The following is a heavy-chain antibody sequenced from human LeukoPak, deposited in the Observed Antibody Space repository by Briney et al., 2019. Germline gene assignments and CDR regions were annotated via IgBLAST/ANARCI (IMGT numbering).Heavy chain of an antibody. J-gene: IGHJ5*02. Sequence: SETLSLTCTVSGGSISSYYWSWIRQPPGKGLEWIGHIYYSGSTYYNPSLKSRVTISVDTSKNQFSLKLSSVTAADTAVYYCARADFWSGYPTNHRFDPWGQGTLVTVSS. CDR2: IYYSGST. D-gene: IGHD3-3*01. CDR3: ARADFWSGYPTNHRFDP. CDR1: GGSISSYY. V-gene: IGHV4-59*12.